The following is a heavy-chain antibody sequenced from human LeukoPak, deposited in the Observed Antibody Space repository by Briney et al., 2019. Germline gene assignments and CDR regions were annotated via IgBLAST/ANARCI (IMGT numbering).Heavy chain of an antibody. CDR1: GFTFSSYW. J-gene: IGHJ4*02. D-gene: IGHD6-19*01. CDR2: INSDGSST. CDR3: ASPSKRGIAVASGYY. V-gene: IGHV3-74*01. Sequence: GGSLRLSCAASGFTFSSYWIHWVRQAPGKGLVWVSRINSDGSSTSYADSVKGRFTISRDNAKNTLYLQMNNLRAEDTAVYYCASPSKRGIAVASGYYWGQGTLVTVSS.